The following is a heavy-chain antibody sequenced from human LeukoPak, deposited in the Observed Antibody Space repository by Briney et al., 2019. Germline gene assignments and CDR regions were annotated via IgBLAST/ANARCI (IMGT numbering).Heavy chain of an antibody. CDR2: ISGSGGST. J-gene: IGHJ3*02. D-gene: IGHD3-22*01. V-gene: IGHV3-23*01. CDR1: GFTFSSYA. Sequence: HPGGSLRLSCAASGFTFSSYAMSWVRQAPGKGLEWVSAISGSGGSTYYPDSVKGRFTISRDNSKNTVYLQMNSLRAEDTALYYCAKGTGLGYSDSSGYSFDIWGQGTMVTVSS. CDR3: AKGTGLGYSDSSGYSFDI.